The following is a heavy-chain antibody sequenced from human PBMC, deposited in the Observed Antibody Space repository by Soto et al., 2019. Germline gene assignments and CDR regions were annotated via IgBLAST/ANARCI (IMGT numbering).Heavy chain of an antibody. CDR1: GGTFSSYA. D-gene: IGHD1-26*01. J-gene: IGHJ6*02. V-gene: IGHV1-69*01. Sequence: QVQLVQSGAEVKKPGSSVKVSCKASGGTFSSYAISWVRQAPGQGLEWMGGIIPIFGTANYAQKFQGRVTITADESTSTAYMELSSLRSEDTAVYYCARSYLFEWELSSYYYYGMDVWGQGTTVTVSS. CDR3: ARSYLFEWELSSYYYYGMDV. CDR2: IIPIFGTA.